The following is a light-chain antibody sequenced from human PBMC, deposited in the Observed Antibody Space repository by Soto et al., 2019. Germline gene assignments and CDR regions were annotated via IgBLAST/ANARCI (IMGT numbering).Light chain of an antibody. V-gene: IGLV2-8*01. J-gene: IGLJ2*01. CDR3: SSYAGTTNVI. CDR2: EVT. Sequence: QSVLTQPPSASGSPGQSVTISCAGSISDVGGYNHVSWYQQHPGKAPKLLIYEVTKRPSGVPARFSGSKSGNTASLTVSGLQGDDEADYYCSSYAGTTNVIFGGGTKLTVL. CDR1: ISDVGGYNH.